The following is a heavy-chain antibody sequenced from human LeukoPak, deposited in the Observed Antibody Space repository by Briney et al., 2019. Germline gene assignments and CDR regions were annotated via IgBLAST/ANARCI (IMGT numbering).Heavy chain of an antibody. D-gene: IGHD2-8*01. J-gene: IGHJ4*02. Sequence: SQTLSLTCTVSGGSVSSGSYYWSWIRQPPGKGLEWIGYIYYSGSTYYNPSLKSRLTISVDTSKNQFSLKLSSVTAADTAVYYCARDHKGVGVIDYWGQGTLVTASS. CDR2: IYYSGST. V-gene: IGHV4-30-4*08. CDR1: GGSVSSGSYY. CDR3: ARDHKGVGVIDY.